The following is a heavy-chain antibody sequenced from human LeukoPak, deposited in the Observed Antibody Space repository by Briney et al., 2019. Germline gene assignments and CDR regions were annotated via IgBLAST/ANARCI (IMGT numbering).Heavy chain of an antibody. CDR1: GFTFSSYA. CDR3: AKSATGTTSNWFDP. J-gene: IGHJ5*02. D-gene: IGHD1-7*01. V-gene: IGHV3-23*01. CDR2: ISGSGGST. Sequence: PGGSLRLSCAASGFTFSSYAMSWVRQAPGKGLEWVSLISGSGGSTYYADSVEGRFTISRDNSKNTLYLQMNSLRAEDAAIYYCAKSATGTTSNWFDPWGQGTLVTVSS.